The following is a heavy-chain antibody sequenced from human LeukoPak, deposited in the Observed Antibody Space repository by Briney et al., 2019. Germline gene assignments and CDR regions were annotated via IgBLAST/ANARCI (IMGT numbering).Heavy chain of an antibody. CDR1: GYTLTELS. CDR3: ARFIAARFGNWFDP. V-gene: IGHV1-69*13. Sequence: AASVKVSCKVSGYTLTELSMHWVRQAPGQGLEWMGGIIPIFGTANYAQKFQGRVTITADESTSTAYMELSSLRSEDTAVYYCARFIAARFGNWFDPWGQGTLVTVSS. J-gene: IGHJ5*02. D-gene: IGHD6-6*01. CDR2: IIPIFGTA.